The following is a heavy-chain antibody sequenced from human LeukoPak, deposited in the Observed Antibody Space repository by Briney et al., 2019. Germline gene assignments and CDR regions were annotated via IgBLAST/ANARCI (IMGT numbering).Heavy chain of an antibody. V-gene: IGHV4-61*02. D-gene: IGHD5-18*01. Sequence: SETLSLTCTVSGGSISSGSYYWSWIRQPAGTGREWIGRIYTSGTTNYNPSLKSRVTISVDTSKNQFSLKLSSVTAADTAVYYCARGDTGYYYYMDVWGKGTTVTVSS. CDR3: ARGDTGYYYYMDV. CDR2: IYTSGTT. J-gene: IGHJ6*03. CDR1: GGSISSGSYY.